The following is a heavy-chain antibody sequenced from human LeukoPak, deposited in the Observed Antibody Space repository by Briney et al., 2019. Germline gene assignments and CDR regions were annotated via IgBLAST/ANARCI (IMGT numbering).Heavy chain of an antibody. D-gene: IGHD5-24*01. J-gene: IGHJ4*02. CDR3: ARNAYNYGGFDY. V-gene: IGHV3-33*08. CDR1: GFTFSTYD. CDR2: IWYDGSNE. Sequence: GGSQRLSCVASGFTFSTYDMNWVRQAPGKGLEWVAVIWYDGSNENYADSVKGRFTISRDNSKSTLFLQMNSLRAEDTAVYYCARNAYNYGGFDYWGLGTLVTVSS.